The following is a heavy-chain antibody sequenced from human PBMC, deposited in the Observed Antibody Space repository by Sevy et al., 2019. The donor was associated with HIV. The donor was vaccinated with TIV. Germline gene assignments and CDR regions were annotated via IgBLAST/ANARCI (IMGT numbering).Heavy chain of an antibody. CDR2: SYYSGST. CDR1: GGSISSSSYY. V-gene: IGHV4-39*01. CDR3: ARHDGSGSYPDY. D-gene: IGHD3-10*01. J-gene: IGHJ4*02. Sequence: SETLSLTCTVSGGSISSSSYYWGWIRQPPGKGLEWIGSSYYSGSTYYNPSLKSRVTISVDTSKNQFSLKLSSVTAADTAVYYCARHDGSGSYPDYWGQGTLVTVSS.